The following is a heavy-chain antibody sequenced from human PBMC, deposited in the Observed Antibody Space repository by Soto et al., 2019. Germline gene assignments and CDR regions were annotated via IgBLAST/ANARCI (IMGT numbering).Heavy chain of an antibody. D-gene: IGHD2-8*01. J-gene: IGHJ3*02. Sequence: QVQLVQSGAEVKKPGSSVKVSCKASGGTFRSYAISWVRQAPGQGLEWMGGIIPIFGTANYAQKFQGRVTITADESTSTADMELSSLRSEDTAVYYCASDFPPDCTNGVCKPIGDDAFDILGQGTMVTVSS. V-gene: IGHV1-69*01. CDR1: GGTFRSYA. CDR2: IIPIFGTA. CDR3: ASDFPPDCTNGVCKPIGDDAFDI.